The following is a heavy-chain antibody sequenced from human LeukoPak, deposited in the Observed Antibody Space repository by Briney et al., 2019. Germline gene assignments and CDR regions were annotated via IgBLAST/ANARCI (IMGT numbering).Heavy chain of an antibody. D-gene: IGHD3-10*01. CDR3: ARNYGSGSLYFDY. Sequence: PSETLSLTCTVSGGSISSSSYYWGWIRQPPGKGLEWIGSIYYSGSTYYNPSLKSRVTISVDTSKNQFSLKLSSVTAADTAVYYCARNYGSGSLYFDYWGQGTLVTVSS. V-gene: IGHV4-39*01. J-gene: IGHJ4*02. CDR2: IYYSGST. CDR1: GGSISSSSYY.